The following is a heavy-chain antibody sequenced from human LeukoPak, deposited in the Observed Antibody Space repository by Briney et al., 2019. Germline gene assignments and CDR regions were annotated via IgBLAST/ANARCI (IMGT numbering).Heavy chain of an antibody. Sequence: PGGSLRLSCAASGFTFSSYSMNWVRQAPGEGLEWVSSITARGYIYYADSVKGRLAISRDNAKNSLYLQMNSLRAEDTAVYYCTRGPRDGYNLDAFDIWGQGTMVTVSS. J-gene: IGHJ3*02. V-gene: IGHV3-21*01. CDR3: TRGPRDGYNLDAFDI. CDR2: ITARGYI. D-gene: IGHD5-24*01. CDR1: GFTFSSYS.